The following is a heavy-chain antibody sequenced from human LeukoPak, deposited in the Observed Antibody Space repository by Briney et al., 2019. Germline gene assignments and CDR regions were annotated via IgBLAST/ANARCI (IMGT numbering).Heavy chain of an antibody. Sequence: TSETLSLTCAVSGYSISSGYYWGWIRQPPGKGLEWIGSIYHSGSTYYNPSLKSRVTISVDTSKNQFSLKLSSVTAADTAVYYCARSVGATSAFDIWGQGTMVTVSS. CDR3: ARSVGATSAFDI. CDR2: IYHSGST. V-gene: IGHV4-38-2*01. J-gene: IGHJ3*02. CDR1: GYSISSGYY. D-gene: IGHD1-26*01.